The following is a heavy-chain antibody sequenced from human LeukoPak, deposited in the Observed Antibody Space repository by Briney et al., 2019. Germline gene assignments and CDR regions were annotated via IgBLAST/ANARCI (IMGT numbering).Heavy chain of an antibody. CDR3: ARMYSSSIFGWFDP. CDR1: GGTFSSYA. D-gene: IGHD6-6*01. V-gene: IGHV1-69*06. Sequence: SVKVSCKASGGTFSSYAISWVRQAPGQGLEWMGRIIPIFGTANYAQKFQGRVTITADKSTSTAYMEPSSLRSEDTAVYYCARMYSSSIFGWFDPWGQGTLVTVSS. J-gene: IGHJ5*02. CDR2: IIPIFGTA.